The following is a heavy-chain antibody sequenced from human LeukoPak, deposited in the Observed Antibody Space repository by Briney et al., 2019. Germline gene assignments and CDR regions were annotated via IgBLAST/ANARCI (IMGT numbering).Heavy chain of an antibody. CDR1: GGTFSSYA. CDR2: IIPFFGTA. CDR3: AREAYDPARPGFDP. V-gene: IGHV1-69*05. J-gene: IGHJ5*02. D-gene: IGHD3-22*01. Sequence: ASVKVSCKASGGTFSSYAITWVRQAPGQGLEWMGGIIPFFGTANYAQKFQGRVTITTDESTTTAYMELSSLRSEDTAVYYCAREAYDPARPGFDPWGQGTLVTVSS.